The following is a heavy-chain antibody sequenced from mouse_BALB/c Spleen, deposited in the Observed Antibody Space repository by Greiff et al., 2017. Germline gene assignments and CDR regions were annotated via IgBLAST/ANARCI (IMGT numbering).Heavy chain of an antibody. CDR1: GFTFSDYY. D-gene: IGHD1-1*01. CDR2: IRDGGSYT. J-gene: IGHJ4*01. V-gene: IGHV5-4*02. Sequence: EVKLVESGGGLVKPGGSLKLSCAASGFTFSDYYMYWVRQTPEKRLEWVATIRDGGSYTYYPDSVKGRFTISRDNAKNNLYLQMSSLKSEDTAMYYCARDLTVGGGAMDYWGQGTSVTVSS. CDR3: ARDLTVGGGAMDY.